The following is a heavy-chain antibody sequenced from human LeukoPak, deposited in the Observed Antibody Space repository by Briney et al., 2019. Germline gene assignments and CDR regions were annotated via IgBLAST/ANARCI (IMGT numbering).Heavy chain of an antibody. D-gene: IGHD3-10*01. Sequence: ASVKVSCKAFGYTFTSNYMHWVRQAPGQGPEWMGVISPSGGSTTYAQKFQGRVTMTRDMSTSTVYMELSSLRSEDTAVYYCASHGDYYYYYMDVWGKGTTVTVSS. V-gene: IGHV1-46*01. CDR3: ASHGDYYYYYMDV. J-gene: IGHJ6*03. CDR1: GYTFTSNY. CDR2: ISPSGGST.